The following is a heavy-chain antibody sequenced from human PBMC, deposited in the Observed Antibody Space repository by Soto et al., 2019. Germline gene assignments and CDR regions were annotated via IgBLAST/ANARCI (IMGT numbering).Heavy chain of an antibody. D-gene: IGHD2-2*01. CDR1: GYSFTSYW. Sequence: PGEPLNISCKGSGYSFTSYWISWVRQMPGKGLVWMGRIDPGHSHTNYSPSFQGHVTISADKSISTAYLQWSSLKASDTAMYYCASLVYCSSTSCPYGLDVWGQGTTVTVSS. CDR3: ASLVYCSSTSCPYGLDV. J-gene: IGHJ6*02. V-gene: IGHV5-10-1*01. CDR2: IDPGHSHT.